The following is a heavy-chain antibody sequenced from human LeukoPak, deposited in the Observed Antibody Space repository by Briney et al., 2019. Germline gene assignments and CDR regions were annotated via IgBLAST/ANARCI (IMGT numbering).Heavy chain of an antibody. Sequence: SETLSLTCTVSGGSISSYSWSWLRQPAGKGLEWIGRIYTSGSTNYNPSLKSRVTMSVDTSKNQFSLKLSSATAADPAAYYCARVTATGYDFDYWGQGTLVTVSS. D-gene: IGHD5-12*01. J-gene: IGHJ4*02. CDR1: GGSISSYS. V-gene: IGHV4-4*07. CDR2: IYTSGST. CDR3: ARVTATGYDFDY.